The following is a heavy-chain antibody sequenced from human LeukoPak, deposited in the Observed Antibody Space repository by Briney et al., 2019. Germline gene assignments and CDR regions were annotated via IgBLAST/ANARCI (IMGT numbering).Heavy chain of an antibody. CDR3: TRGVTIVPDY. D-gene: IGHD2-8*01. V-gene: IGHV3-7*01. Sequence: TGGSLRLSCVVSGFTFSNYWMTWVRQAPGKGLEWVANIKQDGSEKYYVDSVKGRFTISRDNAKSSLYLQMNSLRVEDTAVYYCTRGVTIVPDYWGQGTLVTVSS. CDR1: GFTFSNYW. CDR2: IKQDGSEK. J-gene: IGHJ4*02.